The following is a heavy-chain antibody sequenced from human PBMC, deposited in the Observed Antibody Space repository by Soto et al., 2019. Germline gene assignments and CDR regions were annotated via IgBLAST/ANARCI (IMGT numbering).Heavy chain of an antibody. CDR1: GGFISSRSYS. V-gene: IGHV4-39*01. CDR3: ARWYIGDYFRAFDI. Sequence: QLQLQESGPGLVKPSETLSLTCTVSGGFISSRSYSWGWIRQPPGKGLEWIGNLYYNGSTYQKPSLNSAVTISIDTSKNQFSLKLSSVTAADTAVYYYARWYIGDYFRAFDIWGQGTMVTVSS. J-gene: IGHJ3*02. CDR2: LYYNGST. D-gene: IGHD1-26*01.